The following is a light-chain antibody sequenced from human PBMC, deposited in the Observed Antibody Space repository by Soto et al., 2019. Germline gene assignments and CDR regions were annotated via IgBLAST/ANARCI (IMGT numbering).Light chain of an antibody. V-gene: IGKV3-15*01. CDR1: QSVSSN. J-gene: IGKJ1*01. Sequence: EIVMTQSPATLSVSPGERATLSCRASQSVSSNLAGYQQKPGQAPRLLIYGASTRATGIPARFSGSGSGTEFTLTISSLRSEDFAVYYGQQYNNWPPWTFGQGTKVEIK. CDR3: QQYNNWPPWT. CDR2: GAS.